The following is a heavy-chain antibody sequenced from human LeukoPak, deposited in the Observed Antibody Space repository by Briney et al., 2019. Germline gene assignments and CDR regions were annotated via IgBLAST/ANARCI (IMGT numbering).Heavy chain of an antibody. Sequence: GGSLRLSCAASGFPFITYAMNWVRQAPGKGLEWVSGITGSGGTTFYADSVKGRFTISRDNSKSTLYLQMNSLRAEDTAIYYCAKEGYPDSSGAFDSWGQGTLVTGSS. D-gene: IGHD3-22*01. CDR3: AKEGYPDSSGAFDS. J-gene: IGHJ4*02. CDR2: ITGSGGTT. CDR1: GFPFITYA. V-gene: IGHV3-23*01.